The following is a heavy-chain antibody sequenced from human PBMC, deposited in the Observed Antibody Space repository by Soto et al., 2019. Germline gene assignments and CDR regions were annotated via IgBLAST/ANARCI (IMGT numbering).Heavy chain of an antibody. D-gene: IGHD6-19*01. Sequence: QVQLVESGGGVVQSGGSLRLSCAASGFIFNTYGMHWVRQAPGKGLEWVAVIWSDGSYKYFGDFVKGRFTVSRDNSKMYLQMNSLRADDTAVYYCARGIGLVVRGASFDLWGQGTMVTVSS. J-gene: IGHJ3*01. CDR3: ARGIGLVVRGASFDL. CDR2: IWSDGSYK. V-gene: IGHV3-33*01. CDR1: GFIFNTYG.